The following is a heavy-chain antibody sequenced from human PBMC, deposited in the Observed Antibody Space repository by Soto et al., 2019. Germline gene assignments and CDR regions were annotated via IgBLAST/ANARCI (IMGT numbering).Heavy chain of an antibody. CDR2: ISYDGSNK. Sequence: QVQLVESGGGVVQPGRSLRLSCAASVFTFSSYAMHWVRQAPGKGLEWVAVISYDGSNKYYADSVKGRFTISRDNSKNTLYLQMNSLRAEDTAVYYCARDPVLAFVAAYYFDYWGQGTLVTVSS. CDR1: VFTFSSYA. D-gene: IGHD6-19*01. V-gene: IGHV3-30-3*01. J-gene: IGHJ4*02. CDR3: ARDPVLAFVAAYYFDY.